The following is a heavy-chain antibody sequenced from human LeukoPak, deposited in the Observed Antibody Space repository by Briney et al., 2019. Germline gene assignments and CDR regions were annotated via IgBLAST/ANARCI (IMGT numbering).Heavy chain of an antibody. V-gene: IGHV1-18*01. CDR3: ARDDLDCTGGTCYPDNY. J-gene: IGHJ4*02. D-gene: IGHD2-15*01. Sequence: ASMKVSCKASGYTFTTYGITWVRQAPGEGLEWMGCISAYNGNTNYAENLQGRVTMTTDTSTSTAYMELRNLRSDDTALYYCARDDLDCTGGTCYPDNYWGQGTLVAVSA. CDR2: ISAYNGNT. CDR1: GYTFTTYG.